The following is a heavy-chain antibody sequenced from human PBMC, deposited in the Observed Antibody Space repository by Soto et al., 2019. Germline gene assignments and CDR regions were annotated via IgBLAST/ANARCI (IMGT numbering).Heavy chain of an antibody. CDR2: ISAYNGKT. CDR3: ARTSSSSWRVDH. J-gene: IGHJ4*02. D-gene: IGHD6-13*01. CDR1: GYTFNIYG. V-gene: IGHV1-18*01. Sequence: QVQLVQSGAEVKKPGASVKVSCKASGYTFNIYGISWVRQAPGQGLEWMGWISAYNGKTNYTQKLQGRATITTDTSTSTAYMELRSLRSYDTAISYCARTSSSSWRVDHWGQGTLITVAA.